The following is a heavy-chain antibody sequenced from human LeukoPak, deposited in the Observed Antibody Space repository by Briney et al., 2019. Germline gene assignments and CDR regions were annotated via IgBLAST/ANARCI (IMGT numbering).Heavy chain of an antibody. CDR2: ISAYNGNT. CDR1: GYTFTSYG. V-gene: IGHV1-18*01. D-gene: IGHD1-20*01. Sequence: ASVKVSCKASGYTFTSYGISWVRQAPGQGLERMGWISAYNGNTNYAQKLQGRVTMTTDTSTSTAYMELRSLRSDDTAVYYCARGYGTYNWNDGIDYWGQGTLVTVSS. CDR3: ARGYGTYNWNDGIDY. J-gene: IGHJ4*02.